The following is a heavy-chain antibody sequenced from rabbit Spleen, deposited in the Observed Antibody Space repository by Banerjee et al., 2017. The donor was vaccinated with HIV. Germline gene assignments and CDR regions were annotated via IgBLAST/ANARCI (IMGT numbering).Heavy chain of an antibody. CDR3: VRDQAHMLDL. CDR1: GFSFTYIDY. CDR2: VAAGVSFTS. Sequence: QQLEESGGDLVKPGASLTVTCTASGFSFTYIDYLCWVRQPPGKGPEWIACVAAGVSFTSYYATWAKGRFTISKTSSTTVTLQMTSLTAGDTATYFCVRDQAHMLDLWGPGTLVTVS. J-gene: IGHJ4*01. V-gene: IGHV1S40*01. D-gene: IGHD6-1*01.